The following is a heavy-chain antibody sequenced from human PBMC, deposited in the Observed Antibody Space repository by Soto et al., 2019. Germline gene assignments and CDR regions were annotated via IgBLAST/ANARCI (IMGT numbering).Heavy chain of an antibody. J-gene: IGHJ6*03. Sequence: EVQLVESGGGLVQPGGSLRLSCATSGFILSDCAMNWVRQAPRKGLEWVSYISSSSSVIDYADSVKGRFTVSRDNARNSLSLQMTSLRAEDTAVYYCARDLSWGSNWYYYMDVWGKGTTVTVSS. D-gene: IGHD7-27*01. CDR3: ARDLSWGSNWYYYMDV. CDR2: ISSSSSVI. V-gene: IGHV3-48*01. CDR1: GFILSDCA.